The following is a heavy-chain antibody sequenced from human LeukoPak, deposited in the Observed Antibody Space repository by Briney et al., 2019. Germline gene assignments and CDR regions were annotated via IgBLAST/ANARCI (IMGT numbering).Heavy chain of an antibody. CDR1: IGSIGNDY. J-gene: IGHJ5*02. Sequence: SETLSLTCTVSIGSIGNDYWSWLRQSPGKGLEWIGYIYYSGSTYYNPSLKSRVTISVDTSKNQFSLKLSSVTAADTAVYYCAAQDVNWFDPWGQGTLVTVSS. CDR3: AAQDVNWFDP. V-gene: IGHV4-59*06. D-gene: IGHD2-15*01. CDR2: IYYSGST.